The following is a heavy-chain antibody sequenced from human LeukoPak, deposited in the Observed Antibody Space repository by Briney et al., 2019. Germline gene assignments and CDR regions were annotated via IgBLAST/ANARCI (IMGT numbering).Heavy chain of an antibody. CDR1: GFTFSSYA. CDR2: INGSGSST. D-gene: IGHD3-10*01. V-gene: IGHV3-23*01. J-gene: IGHJ6*03. CDR3: AKGGSGFPHYYYMDV. Sequence: PGGSLRLSCAASGFTFSSYAMSWVRQAPGKGLEWVSAINGSGSSTYYADSVKGRFTISRDNSKNTLYLQMNGLRAEDTAVYYCAKGGSGFPHYYYMDVWGKGTTVTVSS.